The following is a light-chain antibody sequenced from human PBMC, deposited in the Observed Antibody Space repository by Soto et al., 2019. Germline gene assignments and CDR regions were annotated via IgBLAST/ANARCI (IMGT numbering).Light chain of an antibody. Sequence: QSGLTQPASVSGSPGQSITISCTGTSTDVGSHYLVSWYQQRPGKAPKLVIYEVTKRPSGVPDRFSGSKSGSTASLTVSGLQADDEADYYCASYAGTRLFVFGSGTKLTVL. J-gene: IGLJ1*01. CDR2: EVT. V-gene: IGLV2-14*02. CDR1: STDVGSHYL. CDR3: ASYAGTRLFV.